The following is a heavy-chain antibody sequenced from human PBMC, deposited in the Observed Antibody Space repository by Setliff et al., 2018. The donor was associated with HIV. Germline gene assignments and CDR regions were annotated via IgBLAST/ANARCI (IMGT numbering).Heavy chain of an antibody. CDR3: VGSTIAAAVYYYYYYMDV. CDR1: GVSTSSTSYY. V-gene: IGHV4-39*02. CDR2: IYYSGNT. D-gene: IGHD6-13*01. J-gene: IGHJ6*03. Sequence: PSETLSLTCTVSGVSTSSTSYYWGWIRQPPGKGLAWIGYIYYSGNTYYNPSLKSRVTISVDTSKNHFSLRLSSVTAADTAVYYCVGSTIAAAVYYYYYYMDVWGKGTTVTVSS.